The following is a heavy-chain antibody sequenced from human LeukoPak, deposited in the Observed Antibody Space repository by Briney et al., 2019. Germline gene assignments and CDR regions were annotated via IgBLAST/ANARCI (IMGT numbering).Heavy chain of an antibody. J-gene: IGHJ3*02. CDR2: ISGDSNTI. Sequence: GGSLRLSCAASGLSFINYNMNWVRQAPGKGLEWVSYISGDSNTIYYADAVQGRFTISRDNAKNSLYLQMNSLRAEDTAVYYCANCILEDGNDMDAFGIWGQGTMVTVSS. CDR1: GLSFINYN. V-gene: IGHV3-48*04. D-gene: IGHD4-23*01. CDR3: ANCILEDGNDMDAFGI.